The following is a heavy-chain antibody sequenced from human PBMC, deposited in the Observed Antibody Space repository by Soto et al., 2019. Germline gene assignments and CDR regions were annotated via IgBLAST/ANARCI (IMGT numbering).Heavy chain of an antibody. V-gene: IGHV3-30*18. D-gene: IGHD3-3*01. CDR2: ISYDGSNQ. Sequence: QVQLVESGGGLVQPGRSLKLSCAASGFTFSTYGMHWVRQSPGKGLEWVAVISYDGSNQYYRDSVRDSFTISRDNSRNTVYLQINSLTEEDTAVYYCAKDDGRFLNYYFNFGVDAWGRGTTVTVS. J-gene: IGHJ6*02. CDR3: AKDDGRFLNYYFNFGVDA. CDR1: GFTFSTYG.